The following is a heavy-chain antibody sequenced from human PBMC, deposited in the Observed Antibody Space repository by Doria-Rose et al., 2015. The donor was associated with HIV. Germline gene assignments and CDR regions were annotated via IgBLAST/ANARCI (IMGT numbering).Heavy chain of an antibody. V-gene: IGHV2-26*01. Sequence: QVTLEESGPVLVKPTETLTPTCTVSGVSLSSPGMGVSWIRQPPGKALEWLANIFSDDDRSYKTSLKSRLTISRGTSKSQVVLTMTDMDPVDTATYYCARVKSSRWYHKYYFDFWGQGTLVIVSA. CDR1: GVSLSSPGMG. J-gene: IGHJ4*02. CDR2: IFSDDDR. CDR3: ARVKSSRWYHKYYFDF. D-gene: IGHD6-13*01.